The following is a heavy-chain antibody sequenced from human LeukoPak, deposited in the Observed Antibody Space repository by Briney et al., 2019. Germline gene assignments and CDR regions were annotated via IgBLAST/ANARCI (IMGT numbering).Heavy chain of an antibody. Sequence: PSETLSLTCTVSGGSISSYYWTWIRQPPGKGLEWIGYIYYSGSTNYNPSLKSRVTISVDTSKNQFSLKLSSVTAADTAVYYCARRGIIPYWYFGLWGCGTLVAVSS. V-gene: IGHV4-59*08. D-gene: IGHD3-16*01. CDR3: ARRGIIPYWYFGL. J-gene: IGHJ2*01. CDR2: IYYSGST. CDR1: GGSISSYY.